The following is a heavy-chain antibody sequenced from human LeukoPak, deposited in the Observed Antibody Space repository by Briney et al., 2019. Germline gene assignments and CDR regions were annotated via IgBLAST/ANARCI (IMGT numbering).Heavy chain of an antibody. CDR3: TTDPYYYDSSAYTSDY. CDR1: GFTFSNAW. D-gene: IGHD3-22*01. V-gene: IGHV3-15*01. CDR2: IKSKTDGGTT. J-gene: IGHJ4*02. Sequence: PGGSLRLSCAASGFTFSNAWMSWVRQAPGKGLGWVGRIKSKTDGGTTDYAAPVKGRFTISRDDSKNTLYLRMNSLKTEDTAVYYCTTDPYYYDSSAYTSDYWGQGTLVTVSS.